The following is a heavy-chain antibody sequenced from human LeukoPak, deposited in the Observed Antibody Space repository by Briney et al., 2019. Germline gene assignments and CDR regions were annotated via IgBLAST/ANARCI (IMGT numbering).Heavy chain of an antibody. CDR3: ARLRGYCSGGSCYSDY. CDR2: INSDGSSA. CDR1: GFAFSSYW. J-gene: IGHJ4*02. V-gene: IGHV3-74*01. Sequence: QPGGSLGLSCAASGFAFSSYWMHWVRQAPGKGLVWVARINSDGSSAIHADSMKGRFTISRDNAKNTLYLQMNSLRAEDTAVYYCARLRGYCSGGSCYSDYWGQGTLVAVSS. D-gene: IGHD2-15*01.